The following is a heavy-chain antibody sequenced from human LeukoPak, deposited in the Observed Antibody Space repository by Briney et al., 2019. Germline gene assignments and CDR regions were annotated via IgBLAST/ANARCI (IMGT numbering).Heavy chain of an antibody. CDR1: GGSFSGYY. J-gene: IGHJ4*02. V-gene: IGHV4-34*01. CDR2: INHSGST. D-gene: IGHD5-18*01. Sequence: SETLSLTCAVYGGSFSGYYWSWIRQPPGKGLEWIGEINHSGSTNYNPSLKSRVTISVDTSKNQFSLKLSSVTAADTAVYYCARVGGYSYGTFGNLDYWGQGTLATVSS. CDR3: ARVGGYSYGTFGNLDY.